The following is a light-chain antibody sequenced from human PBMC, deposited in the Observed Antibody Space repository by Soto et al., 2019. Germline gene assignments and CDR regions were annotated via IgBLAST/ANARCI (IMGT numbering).Light chain of an antibody. CDR2: DNI. J-gene: IGLJ1*01. CDR1: SSNIGAGYD. CDR3: QSYDSSLSGYV. V-gene: IGLV1-40*01. Sequence: QSVLTQSPSVSGAPGQRVTISCTGSSSNIGAGYDVHWYQQLPGTAPKLLIFDNINRPSGVPDRFSGSKSGTSASLAITGLRAEDEADYYCQSYDSSLSGYVFGTGTKVTVL.